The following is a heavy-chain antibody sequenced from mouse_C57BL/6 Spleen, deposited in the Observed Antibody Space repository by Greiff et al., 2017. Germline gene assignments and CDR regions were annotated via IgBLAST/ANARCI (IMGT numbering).Heavy chain of an antibody. CDR2: IYPSDSET. J-gene: IGHJ1*03. CDR3: ARGGLRRNWYFDV. CDR1: GYTFTSYW. D-gene: IGHD2-4*01. Sequence: QVQLQQPGAELVRPGSSVKLSCKASGYTFTSYWMDWVKQRPGQGLEWIGNIYPSDSETHYNQKFKDKATLTVDKSSSTAYMQLSSLTSEDSAVYYWARGGLRRNWYFDVWGTGTTVTVSS. V-gene: IGHV1-61*01.